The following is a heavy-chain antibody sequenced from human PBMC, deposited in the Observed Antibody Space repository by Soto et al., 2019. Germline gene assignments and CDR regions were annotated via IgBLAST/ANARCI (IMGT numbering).Heavy chain of an antibody. D-gene: IGHD4-4*01. CDR1: GGSISSYY. CDR2: IYYSGST. J-gene: IGHJ6*03. Sequence: SETLSLTCTVSGGSISSYYWSWIRQPPGKGREWIGYIYYSGSTNYNPSLKSRVTISVDTSKNQFSLKLSSVTAADTAVYYCARGLNNYENYYYYMDVWGKGTTVTVSS. CDR3: ARGLNNYENYYYYMDV. V-gene: IGHV4-59*01.